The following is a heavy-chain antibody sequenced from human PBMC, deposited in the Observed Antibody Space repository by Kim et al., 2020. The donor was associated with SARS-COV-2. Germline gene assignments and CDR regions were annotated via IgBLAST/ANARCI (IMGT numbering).Heavy chain of an antibody. V-gene: IGHV4-34*01. J-gene: IGHJ4*02. D-gene: IGHD1-26*01. CDR3: ARRIKIVGANDY. Sequence: NYNPSLKSRVTISVDTSKNPFSLKLSSVTAADTAVYYCARRIKIVGANDYWGQGTLVTVSS.